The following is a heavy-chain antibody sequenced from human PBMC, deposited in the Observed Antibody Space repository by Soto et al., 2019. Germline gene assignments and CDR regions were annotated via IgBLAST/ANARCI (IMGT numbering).Heavy chain of an antibody. CDR2: ISGSGGST. Sequence: MXLSCATSGFTFSSYAMSWFLQAPGKGLEWVSAISGSGGSTYYADSVKGRFTISRDNSKNTLYLQMNSLRAEDTAVYYCAKAPNGYSSGWFDYWGQGTLVTVSS. V-gene: IGHV3-23*01. D-gene: IGHD6-19*01. J-gene: IGHJ5*01. CDR3: AKAPNGYSSGWFDY. CDR1: GFTFSSYA.